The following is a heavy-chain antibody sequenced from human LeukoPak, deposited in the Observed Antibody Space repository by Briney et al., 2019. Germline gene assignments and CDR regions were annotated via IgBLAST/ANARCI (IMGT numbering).Heavy chain of an antibody. CDR1: GGSISSYY. J-gene: IGHJ4*02. CDR2: IYYSGST. CDR3: ARVSGSYYFDY. Sequence: SETLSLTCTVSGGSISSYYWSWIRQPPGKGLEWIGYIYYSGSTNYNPSLKSRVTISVDTSKNQFSLKLSSVTAADTAVYYCARVSGSYYFDYWGQGTLVTVSS. V-gene: IGHV4-59*08. D-gene: IGHD1-26*01.